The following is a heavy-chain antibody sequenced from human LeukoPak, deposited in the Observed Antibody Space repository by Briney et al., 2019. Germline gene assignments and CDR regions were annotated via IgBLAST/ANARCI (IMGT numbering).Heavy chain of an antibody. CDR1: GFTFNGYG. V-gene: IGHV3-30*03. CDR2: ISYDGSNK. D-gene: IGHD6-19*01. CDR3: ARRGAVANAFDI. Sequence: GGSLRLSCAASGFTFNGYGMHWVRQAPGKGLEWVAVISYDGSNKYYADSVKGRFTISRDNSKNTLYLQMNSLRAEDTAVYYCARRGAVANAFDIWGQGTMVTVSS. J-gene: IGHJ3*02.